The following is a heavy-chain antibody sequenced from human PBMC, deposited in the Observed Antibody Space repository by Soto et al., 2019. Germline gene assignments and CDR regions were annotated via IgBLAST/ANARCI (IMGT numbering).Heavy chain of an antibody. V-gene: IGHV3-33*01. Sequence: QVQLVESGGGVVQPGRSLTLSCAASGFIFSSYGMHWVRQAPGKGLEWVALIWYDGSNEYYIDSVKGRFTISRDDSRNTLSLQMNSLRPEATAVYYCARALPPSLGRGFAHWGQGTLVTVSS. J-gene: IGHJ4*02. CDR3: ARALPPSLGRGFAH. CDR2: IWYDGSNE. CDR1: GFIFSSYG. D-gene: IGHD3-10*01.